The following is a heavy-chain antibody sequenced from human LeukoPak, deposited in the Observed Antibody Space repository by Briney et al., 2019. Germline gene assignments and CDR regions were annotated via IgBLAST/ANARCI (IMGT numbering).Heavy chain of an antibody. Sequence: SVKVSCKASGGTFTSHAISWVRQAPGQGLEWMGRIIPTLGVTTYAQKLQGRVTITADRSTSTAYMELRSLRSEDTAVYYCARDMDVGFGELVDYWGQGTLVTVSS. CDR1: GGTFTSHA. V-gene: IGHV1-69*04. CDR3: ARDMDVGFGELVDY. J-gene: IGHJ4*02. D-gene: IGHD3-10*01. CDR2: IIPTLGVT.